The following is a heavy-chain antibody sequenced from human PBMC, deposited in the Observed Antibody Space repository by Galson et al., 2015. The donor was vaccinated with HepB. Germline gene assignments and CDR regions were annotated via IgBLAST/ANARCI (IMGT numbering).Heavy chain of an antibody. Sequence: SVKVSCKASGYTFTSYGISWVRQAPGQGLEWMGWISAYNGNTNYAQKLQGRVTMTTDTSTSTAYMELRSLRSDDTAVYYCARMVIVVVPAAIEAGYMDVWGKGTTVTVSS. CDR1: GYTFTSYG. CDR2: ISAYNGNT. J-gene: IGHJ6*03. V-gene: IGHV1-18*01. D-gene: IGHD2-2*03. CDR3: ARMVIVVVPAAIEAGYMDV.